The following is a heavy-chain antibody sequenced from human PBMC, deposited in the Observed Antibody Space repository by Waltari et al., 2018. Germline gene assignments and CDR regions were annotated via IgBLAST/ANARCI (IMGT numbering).Heavy chain of an antibody. CDR3: ARVTVTTPWNFDF. J-gene: IGHJ4*02. CDR2: VSAKSDFT. D-gene: IGHD4-17*01. Sequence: EVQLLESGGGLVQPGGSLRLSWVASGFVFGSYAMTWVRQAPGKGLEWVSGVSAKSDFTNYADSVKGRFTISRDNSKNTLYLQMNSLRAEDTAVYYCARVTVTTPWNFDFWGQGTLVTVSS. V-gene: IGHV3-23*01. CDR1: GFVFGSYA.